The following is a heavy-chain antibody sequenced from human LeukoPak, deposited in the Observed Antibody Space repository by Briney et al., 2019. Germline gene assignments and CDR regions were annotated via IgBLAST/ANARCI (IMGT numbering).Heavy chain of an antibody. D-gene: IGHD5-18*01. CDR1: GFTFSSYG. CDR3: AKAQSGYSPDY. Sequence: PGGSLRLSCAASGFTFSSYGMHWVRQAPGKGLEWVAVIWYDGSNKYYADSVKGRFTISRDNSKNTLYLQMNSLRAEDTAVYYCAKAQSGYSPDYRGQGTLVTVSS. V-gene: IGHV3-33*06. J-gene: IGHJ4*02. CDR2: IWYDGSNK.